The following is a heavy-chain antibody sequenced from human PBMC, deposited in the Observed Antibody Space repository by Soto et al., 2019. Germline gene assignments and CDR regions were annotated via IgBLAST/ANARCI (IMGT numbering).Heavy chain of an antibody. J-gene: IGHJ4*02. CDR1: GGSISSGGYY. CDR2: IYYSGST. CDR3: ARHGDRYGGSDDLDY. D-gene: IGHD1-26*01. Sequence: SETLSLTCTVSGGSISSGGYYWSCLRQHLGKGLEWIGYIYYSGSTYYNPSLKSRVTISVDTSKNQFSLKLSSVTAADTAVYYCARHGDRYGGSDDLDYWGQGTLVTVSS. V-gene: IGHV4-39*01.